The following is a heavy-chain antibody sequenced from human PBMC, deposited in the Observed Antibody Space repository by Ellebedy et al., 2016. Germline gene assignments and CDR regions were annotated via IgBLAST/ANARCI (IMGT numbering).Heavy chain of an antibody. D-gene: IGHD5-24*01. V-gene: IGHV4-39*01. Sequence: SETLSLXCTVSGGSITSGDYYWSWIRQPPGKGLEWIGEINHSGSTNYNPSLKSRVTISVDTSKNQFSLKLSSVTAADTAVYYCARQGIGAGDGYNYETPYYFDYWGQGTLVTVSS. CDR3: ARQGIGAGDGYNYETPYYFDY. CDR2: INHSGST. CDR1: GGSITSGDYY. J-gene: IGHJ4*02.